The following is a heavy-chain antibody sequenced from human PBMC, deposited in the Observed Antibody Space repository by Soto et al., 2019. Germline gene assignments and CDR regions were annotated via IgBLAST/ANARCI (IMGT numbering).Heavy chain of an antibody. CDR3: ARHRGGDFDY. D-gene: IGHD3-10*01. V-gene: IGHV3-7*01. CDR2: IKPDGSEK. J-gene: IGHJ4*02. CDR1: GFTFSRYW. Sequence: SLRLSCAASGFTFSRYWMSWVRQAPGKGLEWVANIKPDGSEKYYVDSVKGRFTISRDNAKNSLYLQMNSLRAEDTAVYYCARHRGGDFDYWGQGTLVTVSS.